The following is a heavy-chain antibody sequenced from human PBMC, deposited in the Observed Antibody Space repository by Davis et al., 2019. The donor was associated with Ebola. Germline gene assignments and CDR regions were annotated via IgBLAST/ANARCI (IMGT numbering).Heavy chain of an antibody. J-gene: IGHJ4*02. V-gene: IGHV3-33*08. CDR3: ARGGSSGSYAYFDY. D-gene: IGHD1-26*01. CDR2: IWYDGSNK. CDR1: GFTFSSYG. Sequence: GESLKISCAASGFTFSSYGMHWVRQAPGKGLEWVAVIWYDGSNKYYADSVKGRFTISRENAKNSLYLQMNSLRAGDTAVYYCARGGSSGSYAYFDYWGQGTLVTVSS.